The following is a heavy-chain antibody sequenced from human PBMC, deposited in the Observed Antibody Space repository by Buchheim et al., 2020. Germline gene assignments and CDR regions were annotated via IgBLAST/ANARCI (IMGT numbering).Heavy chain of an antibody. CDR3: MVYDSSNNLEY. D-gene: IGHD3-22*01. CDR1: GGPFSGYN. V-gene: IGHV4-34*01. CDR2: IKHSGST. J-gene: IGHJ4*02. Sequence: QVQLQQWGAGLLKPSETLSLTCDVYGGPFSGYNWSWIRQPPGKGLEWIGEIKHSGSTNYNPSLKSRVTISVDTSKNQFSLMLSSVTAADTAVYYCMVYDSSNNLEYWGQGTL.